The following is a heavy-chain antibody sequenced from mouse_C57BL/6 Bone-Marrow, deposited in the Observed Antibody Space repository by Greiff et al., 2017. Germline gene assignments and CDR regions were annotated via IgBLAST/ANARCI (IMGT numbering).Heavy chain of an antibody. J-gene: IGHJ3*01. CDR2: ISSGSSTI. CDR1: GFTFSDYG. Sequence: EVHLVESGGGLVKPGGSLKLSCAASGFTFSDYGMHWVRQAPEKGLEWVAYISSGSSTIYYADTVQGRFTISRDNARNTLSLHMAGLRSEATAMYYCARRWFAYWGQGTLVTVSA. V-gene: IGHV5-17*01. CDR3: ARRWFAY.